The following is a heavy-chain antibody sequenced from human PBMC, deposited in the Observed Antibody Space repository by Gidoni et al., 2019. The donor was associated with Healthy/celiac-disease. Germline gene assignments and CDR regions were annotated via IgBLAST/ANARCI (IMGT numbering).Heavy chain of an antibody. CDR2: ISAYNGNT. CDR1: GYSFTSYG. V-gene: IGHV1-18*01. CDR3: ARDRRDRGAFDI. Sequence: QVHLVQSGAEVKKPGASVKVSCKASGYSFTSYGISWVRQAPGQGVEWMGWISAYNGNTNDAQKLQGRVTMTTDTSTSTAYMELRSLRSDDTAVYYCARDRRDRGAFDIWGQGTMVTVSS. D-gene: IGHD3-10*01. J-gene: IGHJ3*02.